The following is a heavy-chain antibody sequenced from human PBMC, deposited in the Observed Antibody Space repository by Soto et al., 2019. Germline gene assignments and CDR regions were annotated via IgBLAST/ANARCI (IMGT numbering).Heavy chain of an antibody. CDR1: GGSISSGGYY. Sequence: KTSETLSLTCTVSGGSISSGGYYWSWIRQHPGKGLEWIGYIYYSGSTYYNPSLKSRVTISADTSKNQFSLKLSSVTAADTAVYYCASSGWWYFDYWGQGTLVTVPQ. D-gene: IGHD6-19*01. J-gene: IGHJ4*02. CDR2: IYYSGST. V-gene: IGHV4-31*03. CDR3: ASSGWWYFDY.